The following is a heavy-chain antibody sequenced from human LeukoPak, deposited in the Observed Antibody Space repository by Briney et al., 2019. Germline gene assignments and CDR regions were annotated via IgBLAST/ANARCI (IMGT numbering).Heavy chain of an antibody. CDR1: GYTFSDYY. D-gene: IGHD4-11*01. CDR2: INPKSDAT. CDR3: ARDSDLDDYSRYDHFDS. J-gene: IGHJ4*02. Sequence: ASVKVSCKASGYTFSDYYTHWVRQAPGQGLEWMGWINPKSDATKYAQKFQGRVTMTRDTSLNTAYMELSRLTFDDTAVYYCARDSDLDDYSRYDHFDSWGQGTLVTVSS. V-gene: IGHV1-2*02.